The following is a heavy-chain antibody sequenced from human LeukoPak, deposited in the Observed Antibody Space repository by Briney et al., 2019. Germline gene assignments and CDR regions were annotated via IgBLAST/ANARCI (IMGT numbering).Heavy chain of an antibody. Sequence: ASVKVSCKSSGDTFSNYAISWVRQAPGQGLEWMGGIIPRFGTADYAQKFQGRVTMTADESTSTAYMELRSLRSEDTAVYYCARDWGVIGAALFYWGQGSLVTVSS. CDR2: IIPRFGTA. CDR3: ARDWGVIGAALFY. CDR1: GDTFSNYA. J-gene: IGHJ4*02. V-gene: IGHV1-69*13. D-gene: IGHD6-13*01.